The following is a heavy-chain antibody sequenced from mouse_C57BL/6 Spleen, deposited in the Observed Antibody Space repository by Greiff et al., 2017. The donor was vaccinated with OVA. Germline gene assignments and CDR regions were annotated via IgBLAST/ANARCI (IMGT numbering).Heavy chain of an antibody. CDR2: INYDGSST. J-gene: IGHJ1*03. D-gene: IGHD1-1*01. V-gene: IGHV5-16*01. Sequence: EVQVVESEGGLVQPGSSMKLSCTASGFTFSDYYMAWVRQVPEKGLEWVANINYDGSSTYYLDSLKSRFIISRDNAKNILYLQMSSLKSEDTATYYCARAPSYYGSSYGTDWYFDVWGTGTTVTVSS. CDR1: GFTFSDYY. CDR3: ARAPSYYGSSYGTDWYFDV.